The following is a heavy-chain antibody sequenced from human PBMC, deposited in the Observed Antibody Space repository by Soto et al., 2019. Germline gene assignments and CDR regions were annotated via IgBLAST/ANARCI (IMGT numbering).Heavy chain of an antibody. J-gene: IGHJ4*02. CDR3: ARGLGNWGSYFDY. CDR2: MHHSGSI. Sequence: PSETLSLTCAVYGVSFSGYYWSWIRQPPGKGLEWIGEMHHSGSINYNPSLKSRVTISVDTSRNQFSLRLSSVTAADTAVYYCARGLGNWGSYFDYWGQGSLVTVSS. V-gene: IGHV4-34*01. CDR1: GVSFSGYY. D-gene: IGHD7-27*01.